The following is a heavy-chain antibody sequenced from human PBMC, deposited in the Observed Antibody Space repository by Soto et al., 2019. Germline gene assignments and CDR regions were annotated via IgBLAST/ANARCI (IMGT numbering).Heavy chain of an antibody. CDR1: GDSISDTIYY. Sequence: SETLSLTCIVSGDSISDTIYYWGWVRQSPGKGLEWIGSIHYSGTTQFHPSLKTRVTISVDTSKNEFYLGLRSVTAADTAIYFVVGHWKAVAGEMAVWGQGSPVTV. V-gene: IGHV4-39*01. CDR3: VGHWKAVAGEMAV. D-gene: IGHD6-19*01. J-gene: IGHJ4*02. CDR2: IHYSGTT.